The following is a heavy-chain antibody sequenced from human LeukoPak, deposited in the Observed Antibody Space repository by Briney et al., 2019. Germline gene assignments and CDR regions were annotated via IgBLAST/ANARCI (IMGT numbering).Heavy chain of an antibody. CDR1: GFTFSSYE. CDR3: AELGITMIGGV. J-gene: IGHJ6*04. V-gene: IGHV3-48*03. Sequence: GGSLRLSCAASGFTFSSYEMNWVRHAPGKGLEWVSYISSSGSTIYYADSVKGRFTISRDNAKNSLYLQMNSLRAEDTAVYYCAELGITMIGGVWGKGTTVTISS. CDR2: ISSSGSTI. D-gene: IGHD3-10*02.